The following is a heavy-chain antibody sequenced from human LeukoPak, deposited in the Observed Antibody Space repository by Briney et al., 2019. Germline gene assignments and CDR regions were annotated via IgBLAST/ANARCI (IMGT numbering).Heavy chain of an antibody. Sequence: SQTLSLTCTVSGGSISSGGYYWSWIRQPPGKGLEWIGYIYYSGSTYYNPSLKSRVTISVDTSKNQFSLKLSSVTAADTAVYYCARMAYYDFWSAPEGFDPWGQGTLVTVSS. CDR1: GGSISSGGYY. V-gene: IGHV4-31*03. CDR2: IYYSGST. J-gene: IGHJ5*02. CDR3: ARMAYYDFWSAPEGFDP. D-gene: IGHD3-3*01.